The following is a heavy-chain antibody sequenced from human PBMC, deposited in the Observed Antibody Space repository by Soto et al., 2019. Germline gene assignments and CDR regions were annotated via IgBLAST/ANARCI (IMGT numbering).Heavy chain of an antibody. J-gene: IGHJ4*02. CDR2: IRSKANSYAT. V-gene: IGHV3-73*02. CDR3: TPTSIAAAGVFDY. Sequence: EVQLVESGGGLVQPGGSLKLSCAASGFTFSGSAMHWVRQASGKGLEWVGRIRSKANSYATAYAASVKGRFTISRDDSKNTAYLQMNSLKTEDTAVYYCTPTSIAAAGVFDYWGQGTLVTVSS. D-gene: IGHD6-13*01. CDR1: GFTFSGSA.